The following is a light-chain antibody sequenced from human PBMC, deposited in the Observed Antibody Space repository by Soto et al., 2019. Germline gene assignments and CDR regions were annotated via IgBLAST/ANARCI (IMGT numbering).Light chain of an antibody. CDR3: QQSYSTPIT. CDR1: QSISSY. CDR2: AAS. J-gene: IGKJ5*01. Sequence: DIPLTQSPSSLSATVGDGVTITCRARQSISSYLNWYQQKPGKAPKLLIYAASSLQSGVPSRFSGSGSGTDFTLTISSLQPEDFATYYCQQSYSTPITVGQGTRLEIK. V-gene: IGKV1-39*01.